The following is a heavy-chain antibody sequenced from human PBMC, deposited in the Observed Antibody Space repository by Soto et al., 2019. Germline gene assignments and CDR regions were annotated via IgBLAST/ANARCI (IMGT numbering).Heavy chain of an antibody. CDR1: GFIFGNYW. D-gene: IGHD3-9*01. CDR2: IKSGEVGI. CDR3: ARGGADILTGPLDY. Sequence: EVQLVEFGGGLVQPGGSLRLSCVASGFIFGNYWMHWVRQAPGKGLVWVSRIKSGEVGISYADSVKGRFTISRDNAKNTLYLQMNSLRVEDTAVYYCARGGADILTGPLDYWGQGTLVTVSS. J-gene: IGHJ4*02. V-gene: IGHV3-74*01.